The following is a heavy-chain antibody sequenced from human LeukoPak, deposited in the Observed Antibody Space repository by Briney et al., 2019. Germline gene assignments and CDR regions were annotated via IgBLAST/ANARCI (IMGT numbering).Heavy chain of an antibody. Sequence: GGSLRLSFAASGFTFSSYWMSWVRPAPGEGLEWVANIKQDGGEKYYVGSVKGRFTVSRDNAKNSLYLQMDSLRAEDTAVYYCAREWNYYGSGIMDVWGKGTTVTVSS. J-gene: IGHJ6*04. CDR1: GFTFSSYW. V-gene: IGHV3-7*01. CDR2: IKQDGGEK. D-gene: IGHD3-10*01. CDR3: AREWNYYGSGIMDV.